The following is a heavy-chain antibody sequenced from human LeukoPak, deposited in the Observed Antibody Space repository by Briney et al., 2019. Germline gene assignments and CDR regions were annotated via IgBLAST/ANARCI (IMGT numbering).Heavy chain of an antibody. Sequence: PGGSLRLSCAASGFTFSSHWMSWVRQAPGKGLEWVANIVQDGSQKYYVDSVKGRFTISRDNGKNSLYLQMNSLRAEDTAVYYCARNVKWGRDYWGQGTLVTVSS. CDR1: GFTFSSHW. J-gene: IGHJ4*02. CDR3: ARNVKWGRDY. V-gene: IGHV3-7*03. D-gene: IGHD1-26*01. CDR2: IVQDGSQK.